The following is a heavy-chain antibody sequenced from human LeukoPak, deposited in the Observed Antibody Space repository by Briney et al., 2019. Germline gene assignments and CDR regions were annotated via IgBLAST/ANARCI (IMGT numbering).Heavy chain of an antibody. Sequence: SETLSLTCAVYGGSFSGYYWSWIRQPPGKGLEWIGEINHSGSTNYNPSLKSRVTISVDTSKNQFSLKLSSVTAADTAVYYCARGSGWFDPWGQGTLVTVSS. J-gene: IGHJ5*02. CDR1: GGSFSGYY. CDR3: ARGSGWFDP. D-gene: IGHD3-3*01. V-gene: IGHV4-34*01. CDR2: INHSGST.